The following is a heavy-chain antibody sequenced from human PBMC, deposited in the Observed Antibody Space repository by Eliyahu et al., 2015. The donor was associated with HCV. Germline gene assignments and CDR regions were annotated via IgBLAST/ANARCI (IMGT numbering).Heavy chain of an antibody. CDR2: LYYSGGT. CDR3: ARDGYYYDSSGYSHYFDY. Sequence: QVQLQESGPGLVKPSQTLSLTCTVSGGSISSGDYYWSWIRQPPGKGLEWIGFLYYSGGTYYNPSLKSRVTISVDTSKNQFSLKLSSVTAADTAVYYCARDGYYYDSSGYSHYFDYWDQGTLVTVSS. V-gene: IGHV4-30-4*01. J-gene: IGHJ4*02. D-gene: IGHD3-22*01. CDR1: GGSISSGDYY.